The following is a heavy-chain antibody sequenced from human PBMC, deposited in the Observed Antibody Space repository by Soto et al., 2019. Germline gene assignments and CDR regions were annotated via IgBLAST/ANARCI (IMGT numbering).Heavy chain of an antibody. D-gene: IGHD2-8*01. J-gene: IGHJ5*02. CDR1: RGSFSGYY. CDR3: ARWGYCTKGVCYDNWFDP. CDR2: INHSGST. Sequence: SETLSLTCAVFRGSFSGYYWSWIRQPPGKGLEWIGEINHSGSTNYNPSLKSRLTISVDTSKNQFSLKLSSVTAADTAVYYCARWGYCTKGVCYDNWFDPWGQGTLVTVSS. V-gene: IGHV4-34*01.